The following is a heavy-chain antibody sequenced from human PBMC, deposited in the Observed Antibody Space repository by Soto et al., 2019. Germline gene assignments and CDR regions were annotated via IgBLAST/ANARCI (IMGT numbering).Heavy chain of an antibody. Sequence: SETLSLTCTVSGVSISSSSYYWGWIRQPPGKGLEWIGSIYYSGSTYYNPSLKSRVTISVDTSKNQFSLKLSSVTAADTAVYYCARRSYSGYDFSFDYWGQGTLVTVSS. CDR1: GVSISSSSYY. CDR3: ARRSYSGYDFSFDY. CDR2: IYYSGST. J-gene: IGHJ4*02. V-gene: IGHV4-39*01. D-gene: IGHD5-12*01.